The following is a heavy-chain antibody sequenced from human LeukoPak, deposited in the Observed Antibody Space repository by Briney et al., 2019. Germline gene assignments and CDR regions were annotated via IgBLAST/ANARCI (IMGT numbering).Heavy chain of an antibody. CDR1: GFTFSSYA. Sequence: GGSLRLSCAASGFTFSSYAMHWVRQAPGKGLEWVAVISYDGSNKYYADSVKGRFTISRDNAKNSLSLQMNYVRAGDTAIYYCAYTNHLTYWGQGTLVTVSS. J-gene: IGHJ4*02. CDR3: AYTNHLTY. V-gene: IGHV3-30-3*01. D-gene: IGHD3-16*01. CDR2: ISYDGSNK.